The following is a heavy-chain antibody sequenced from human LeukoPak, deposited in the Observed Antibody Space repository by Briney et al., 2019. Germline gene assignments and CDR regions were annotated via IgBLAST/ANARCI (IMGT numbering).Heavy chain of an antibody. CDR2: ISYDGSNK. CDR1: GFTFSVYG. D-gene: IGHD2-21*02. CDR3: ASVVTAAGYYYYYGMDV. V-gene: IGHV3-30*03. Sequence: GGSLRLSCVASGFTFSVYGMHWVRQAPGKGLEWVAVISYDGSNKYYADSVKGRFTISRDNSKNTLYLQMNSPRGEDTAVYYCASVVTAAGYYYYYGMDVWGQGTTVTVSS. J-gene: IGHJ6*02.